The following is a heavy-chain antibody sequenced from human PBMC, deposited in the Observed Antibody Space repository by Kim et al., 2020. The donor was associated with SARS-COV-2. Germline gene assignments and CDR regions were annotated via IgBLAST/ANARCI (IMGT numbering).Heavy chain of an antibody. CDR2: INHSGST. Sequence: SETLSLTCAVYGGSFSGYYWSWIRQPPGKGLEWIGEINHSGSTNYNPSLKSRVTISVDTSKNQFSLKLSSVTAADTAVYYCARGRGHYYYDSSGLDAFDIWGQGTMVTVSS. CDR3: ARGRGHYYYDSSGLDAFDI. CDR1: GGSFSGYY. J-gene: IGHJ3*02. D-gene: IGHD3-22*01. V-gene: IGHV4-34*01.